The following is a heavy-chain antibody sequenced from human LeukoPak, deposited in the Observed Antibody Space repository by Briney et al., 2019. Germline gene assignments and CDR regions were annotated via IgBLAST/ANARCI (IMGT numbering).Heavy chain of an antibody. V-gene: IGHV3-23*01. CDR2: IGGSGGAI. CDR1: GFTFTTYD. J-gene: IGHJ3*02. Sequence: GGSLRLSCAASGFTFTTYDMSWVRQAPGKGLQWVACIGGSGGAIYYAESVKGRFTISRDNSKSTLYLQMNSLRADDTAIYYCAKWMSRVQAFDIWGQGTMVTVS. CDR3: AKWMSRVQAFDI. D-gene: IGHD2-2*03.